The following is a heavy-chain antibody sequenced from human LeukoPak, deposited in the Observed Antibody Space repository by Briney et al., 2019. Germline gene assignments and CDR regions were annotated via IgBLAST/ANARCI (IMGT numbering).Heavy chain of an antibody. CDR1: GGSFSGYY. V-gene: IGHV4-34*01. D-gene: IGHD3-22*01. Sequence: SETLSLTCAVYGGSFSGYYWSWIRQPPGKGLEWIGEINHSGSTNYNPSLKSRVTISVDTPKNQFSLKLSSVTAADTAVYYCASDRFYYDSSGYYSKYYFDYWGQGTLVTVSS. CDR2: INHSGST. CDR3: ASDRFYYDSSGYYSKYYFDY. J-gene: IGHJ4*02.